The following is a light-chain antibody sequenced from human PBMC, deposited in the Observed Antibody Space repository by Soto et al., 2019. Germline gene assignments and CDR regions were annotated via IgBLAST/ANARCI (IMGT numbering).Light chain of an antibody. V-gene: IGKV3-20*01. J-gene: IGKJ1*01. CDR3: QQFGSSSWT. Sequence: ESVLTQAPGTLSFFSGEKNTLSCRARQSVSSSYLAWYQQKPGQAPRLLIYGASSRATGIPDRFSGSGSGTDFTLTVSRLEPEDFAVYYCQQFGSSSWTFGQGTKVDIK. CDR1: QSVSSSY. CDR2: GAS.